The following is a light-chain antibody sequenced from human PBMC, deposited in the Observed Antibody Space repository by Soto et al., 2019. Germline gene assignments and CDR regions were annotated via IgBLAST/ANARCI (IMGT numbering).Light chain of an antibody. J-gene: IGKJ4*01. Sequence: DIQMTQSPSFLSASVGDRVTITCRASQDISSYLAWYQQKPGRAPKLLIYAASTVQTGVPSRFSGSGSGTDFTLTIISLQPEDFATYYCQQLKTYPLTFGGGTKVDIK. CDR1: QDISSY. CDR3: QQLKTYPLT. CDR2: AAS. V-gene: IGKV1-9*01.